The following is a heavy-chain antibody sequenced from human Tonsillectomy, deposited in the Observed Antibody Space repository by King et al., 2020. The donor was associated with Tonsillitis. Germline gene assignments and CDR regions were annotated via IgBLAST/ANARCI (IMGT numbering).Heavy chain of an antibody. Sequence: QLVQSGAEVKKPGASVKVSCKASGYTFTGYFLHWVRQAPGQGLEWMGWISPNTGGTNYAHTFQGWVTMTRDTSINTAYVELSRLRSDGTAVYYCARGEGCKSTSCLTGFDLWGQGTLVTVSS. CDR1: GYTFTGYF. V-gene: IGHV1-2*04. D-gene: IGHD2-2*01. CDR2: ISPNTGGT. J-gene: IGHJ5*02. CDR3: ARGEGCKSTSCLTGFDL.